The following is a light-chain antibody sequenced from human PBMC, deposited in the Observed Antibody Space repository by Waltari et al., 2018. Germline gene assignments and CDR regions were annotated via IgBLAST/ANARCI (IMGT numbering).Light chain of an antibody. V-gene: IGLV2-14*01. J-gene: IGLJ2*01. Sequence: QYALTQPASVSGSPGQSITISCTGTSSDVCGYNYVSWSQQHPGKAPKLMLYEVSKLPSGVSYRFSGSKSGNTASLTISGLQAEDEADYYCSSYRGSDNSVVFGGGTKLTVL. CDR1: SSDVCGYNY. CDR2: EVS. CDR3: SSYRGSDNSVV.